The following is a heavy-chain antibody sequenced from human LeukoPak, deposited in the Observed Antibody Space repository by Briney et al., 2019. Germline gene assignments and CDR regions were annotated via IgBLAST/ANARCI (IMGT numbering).Heavy chain of an antibody. D-gene: IGHD2-21*02. CDR1: GGSFSGYY. Sequence: PSETLSLTCAVYGGSFSGYYWSWIRQPPGKGLEWIGEINHSGSTNYNPSLKSRVTISVDTSKNQFSLKLSSVTAADTAIYYCARGAPPISCGGDCYSLDYWGQGTLVTVSS. CDR2: INHSGST. CDR3: ARGAPPISCGGDCYSLDY. J-gene: IGHJ4*02. V-gene: IGHV4-34*01.